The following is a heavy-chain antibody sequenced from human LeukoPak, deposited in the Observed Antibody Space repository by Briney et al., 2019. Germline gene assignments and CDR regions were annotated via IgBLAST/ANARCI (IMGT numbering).Heavy chain of an antibody. CDR1: GGSISSSSYY. CDR3: ARHLDSYDSSGYFNWDAFDI. D-gene: IGHD3-22*01. CDR2: IYYSGST. Sequence: KPSETLSLTYTVSGGSISSSSYYWGWIRQPPGKGLEWIGSIYYSGSTYYNPSLKSRVTISVDTSKNQFSLKLSSVTAADTAVYYCARHLDSYDSSGYFNWDAFDIWGQGTMVTVSS. V-gene: IGHV4-39*01. J-gene: IGHJ3*02.